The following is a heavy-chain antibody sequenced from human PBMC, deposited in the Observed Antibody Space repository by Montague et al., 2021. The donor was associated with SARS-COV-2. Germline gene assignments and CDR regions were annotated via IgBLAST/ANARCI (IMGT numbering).Heavy chain of an antibody. D-gene: IGHD1-14*01. Sequence: SETLSLTCTVSGGSISSYYWSWIRQPAGKGLEWIGIIYTSGSTNYNPSLKRQVTMSLDTSKNQFSLKLRSVTAAATAVYYCARGSFGMGAFDIWGQGTMVTVSS. CDR3: ARGSFGMGAFDI. CDR2: IYTSGST. J-gene: IGHJ3*02. CDR1: GGSISSYY. V-gene: IGHV4-4*07.